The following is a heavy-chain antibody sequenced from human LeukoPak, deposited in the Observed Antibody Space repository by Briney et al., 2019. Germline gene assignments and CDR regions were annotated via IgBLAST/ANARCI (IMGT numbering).Heavy chain of an antibody. V-gene: IGHV1-69*13. Sequence: ASVTVSCKASGGTFSSYAISWVRQAPGQGLEWMGGIIPIFGTANYAQKFQGRVTITADESTSTAYMELSSLRSEDTAVYYCARPYGEEFLDPWGQGTLVTVSS. D-gene: IGHD4-17*01. CDR1: GGTFSSYA. CDR3: ARPYGEEFLDP. CDR2: IIPIFGTA. J-gene: IGHJ5*02.